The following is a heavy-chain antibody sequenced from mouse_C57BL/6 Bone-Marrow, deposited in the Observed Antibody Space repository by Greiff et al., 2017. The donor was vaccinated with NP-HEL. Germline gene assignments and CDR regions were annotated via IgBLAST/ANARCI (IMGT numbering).Heavy chain of an antibody. CDR3: ARRYRGLYYYAMDY. J-gene: IGHJ4*01. V-gene: IGHV5-17*01. D-gene: IGHD2-12*01. CDR2: ISSGSSTI. CDR1: GFTFSDYG. Sequence: EVNVVESGGGLVKPGGSPKLSCAASGFTFSDYGMHWVRQAPEKGLEWVAYISSGSSTIYYADTVKGRFTISRDNAKNTLFLQMTSLRSEDTAMYYCARRYRGLYYYAMDYWGQGTSVTVSS.